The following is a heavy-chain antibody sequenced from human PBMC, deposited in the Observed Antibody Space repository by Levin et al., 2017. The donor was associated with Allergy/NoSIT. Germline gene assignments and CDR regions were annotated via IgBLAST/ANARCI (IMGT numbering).Heavy chain of an antibody. CDR1: GGSISSYY. D-gene: IGHD4-17*01. Sequence: PSETLSLTCTVSGGSISSYYWSWIRQPPGKGLEWIGYIYYSGSTNYNPSLKSRVTISVDTSKNQFSLKLSSVTAADTAVYYCARVNGVTTANWYFDLWGRGTLVTVSS. CDR3: ARVNGVTTANWYFDL. V-gene: IGHV4-59*01. J-gene: IGHJ2*01. CDR2: IYYSGST.